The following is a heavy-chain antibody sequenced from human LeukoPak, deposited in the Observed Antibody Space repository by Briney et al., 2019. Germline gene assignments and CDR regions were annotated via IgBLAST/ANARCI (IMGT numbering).Heavy chain of an antibody. Sequence: SETLSLTCAVSAYSISSGFYWGWIRQPPGKGLEWIGSISHSGSTYYNPSLKSRVTISVDTSNNQFSLNLWSVTAADTAVYYCARDLSGGTHDYWGQGTLVTVSS. D-gene: IGHD1-26*01. CDR2: ISHSGST. CDR1: AYSISSGFY. V-gene: IGHV4-38-2*02. CDR3: ARDLSGGTHDY. J-gene: IGHJ4*02.